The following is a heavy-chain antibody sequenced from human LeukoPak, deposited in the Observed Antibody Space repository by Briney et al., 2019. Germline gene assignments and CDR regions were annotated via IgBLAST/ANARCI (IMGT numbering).Heavy chain of an antibody. CDR1: GGSISSHY. D-gene: IGHD5-24*01. J-gene: IGHJ4*02. V-gene: IGHV4-59*11. CDR2: IYYSGST. Sequence: SETLSLTCTVSGGSISSHYWSWIRQPPGKGLEWIGYIYYSGSTNYNPSLKSRVTISVDTSKNQFSLKLSSVTAADTAVYYCARGLRWLQPYFDYWGQGTLVTVSS. CDR3: ARGLRWLQPYFDY.